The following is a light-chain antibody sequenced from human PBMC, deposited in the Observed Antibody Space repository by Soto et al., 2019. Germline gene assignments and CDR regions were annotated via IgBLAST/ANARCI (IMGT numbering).Light chain of an antibody. CDR2: ATS. CDR3: QQGFSTPPT. Sequence: DIQMTQSPSSLSASVGDRVTITCRASQRISTYLNWYQQKPGQAPKLLIYATSTLLSGVPSRFSASGSGTDFTLTFSSLQPEDFATYYCQQGFSTPPTFGQGTKVDIK. J-gene: IGKJ1*01. V-gene: IGKV1-39*01. CDR1: QRISTY.